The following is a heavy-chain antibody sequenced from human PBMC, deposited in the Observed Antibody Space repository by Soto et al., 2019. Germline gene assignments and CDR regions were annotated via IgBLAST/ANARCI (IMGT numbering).Heavy chain of an antibody. CDR1: GYSFTKYA. J-gene: IGHJ4*02. D-gene: IGHD6-19*01. CDR2: INAGNGYT. CDR3: ARLIAVANTGNFFDY. Sequence: GASVKVSCKASGYSFTKYAMHWVRQAPGQSLECMGYINAGNGYTQYSQKFLGRVTITRDTSASSTYMELSSLRSEDTAVYYCARLIAVANTGNFFDYWGQGTVVTVSS. V-gene: IGHV1-3*01.